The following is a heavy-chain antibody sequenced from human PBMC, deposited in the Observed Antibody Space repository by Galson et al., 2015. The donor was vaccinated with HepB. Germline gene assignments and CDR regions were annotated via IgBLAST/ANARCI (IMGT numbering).Heavy chain of an antibody. CDR1: GGTFSSYA. V-gene: IGHV1-69*06. J-gene: IGHJ6*02. D-gene: IGHD1-1*01. CDR3: ASPLPFGWNDFYYYYGMDV. Sequence: SVKVSCKASGGTFSSYAISWVRQAPGQGLEWMGGIIPIFGTANYAQKFQGRVTITADKSTSTAYMELSSLRSEDTAVYYCASPLPFGWNDFYYYYGMDVWGQGTTVTVSS. CDR2: IIPIFGTA.